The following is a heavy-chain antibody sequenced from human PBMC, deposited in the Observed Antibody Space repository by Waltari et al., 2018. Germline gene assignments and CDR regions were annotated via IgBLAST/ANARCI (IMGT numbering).Heavy chain of an antibody. D-gene: IGHD3-10*01. CDR1: GFTFGSHW. Sequence: EVQLVESGGGLVQPGGSLRLSCVASGFTFGSHWMSWVRQAQEKGLEWVADIKQDGTQQYYVDSVKGRFTVSRDNHKNSLFLQMNSRRAEDTAVYYCARALPGEITVYDYWAQGALGTVSS. CDR2: IKQDGTQQ. J-gene: IGHJ4*02. CDR3: ARALPGEITVYDY. V-gene: IGHV3-7*01.